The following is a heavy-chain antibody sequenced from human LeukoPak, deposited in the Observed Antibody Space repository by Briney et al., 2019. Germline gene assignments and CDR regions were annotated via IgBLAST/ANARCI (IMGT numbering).Heavy chain of an antibody. CDR2: IIPIFGTA. V-gene: IGHV1-69*13. Sequence: GASVKVSCKASGGTFSSYAISWVRQAPGQGLEWMGGIIPIFGTANYAQKFQGRVTITADESTSTAYMELSSLRSEDTAVYYCARDRGISGYDWFGYWGQGTLVTVSS. CDR3: ARDRGISGYDWFGY. CDR1: GGTFSSYA. D-gene: IGHD5-12*01. J-gene: IGHJ4*02.